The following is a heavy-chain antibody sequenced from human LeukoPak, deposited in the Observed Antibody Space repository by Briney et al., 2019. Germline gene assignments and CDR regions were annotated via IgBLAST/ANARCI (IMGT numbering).Heavy chain of an antibody. D-gene: IGHD3-3*01. CDR1: GFTFRSYG. Sequence: PGGSLRLSCAASGFTFRSYGMHGIRQAPGKGLEWVAFIRYDGSNKYYADSVKGRFTISRDNSKHTLYLQMNSLRADDTAVYYCAKNRYDFWSGYSTSSFDYWGQGTLVTVSS. CDR3: AKNRYDFWSGYSTSSFDY. V-gene: IGHV3-30*02. J-gene: IGHJ4*02. CDR2: IRYDGSNK.